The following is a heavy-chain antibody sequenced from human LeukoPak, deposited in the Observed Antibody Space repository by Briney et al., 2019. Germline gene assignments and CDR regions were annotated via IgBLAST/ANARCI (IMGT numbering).Heavy chain of an antibody. V-gene: IGHV4-61*02. D-gene: IGHD6-6*01. CDR1: GGSISSGSYY. CDR2: IYTSGST. Sequence: PSQTLSLTCTVSGGSISSGSYYWSWIRQPAGKGLEWIGRIYTSGSTNYNPSLKSRVTISVDTSKNQFSLKLSSVTAADTAVYYCARGLLPSSIAALNWFDPWGQGTLVTVSS. CDR3: ARGLLPSSIAALNWFDP. J-gene: IGHJ5*02.